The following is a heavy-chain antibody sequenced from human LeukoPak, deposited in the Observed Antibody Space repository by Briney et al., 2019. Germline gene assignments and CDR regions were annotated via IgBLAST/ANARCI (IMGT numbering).Heavy chain of an antibody. V-gene: IGHV3-48*03. Sequence: SLTLSCSASGFIFSDYEMNWVRQAPGKVLEWVASTSRGAIPIYYADSVKGRLTIPRHNAKNPPYLQMNRLMTEGTSVYSRERIGVLSSSWLLYWGQGTLVTVSS. D-gene: IGHD6-13*01. CDR1: GFIFSDYE. J-gene: IGHJ4*02. CDR3: ERIGVLSSSWLLY. CDR2: TSRGAIPI.